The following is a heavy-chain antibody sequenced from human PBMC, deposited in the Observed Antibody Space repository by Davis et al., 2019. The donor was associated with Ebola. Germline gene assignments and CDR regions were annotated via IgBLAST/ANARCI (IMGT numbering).Heavy chain of an antibody. D-gene: IGHD3-10*01. CDR3: AKVEVEFSSVYYYGLDV. CDR2: ISYDGSNK. J-gene: IGHJ6*02. V-gene: IGHV3-30*18. CDR1: GFTFSSYV. Sequence: GGSLRLSCAASGFTFSSYVMHLVRQAPGTGLEWVAVISYDGSNKYYADSVKGRFTISRDNSKNTMYLQMNSLRAEDTAVYYCAKVEVEFSSVYYYGLDVWGQGTTVAASS.